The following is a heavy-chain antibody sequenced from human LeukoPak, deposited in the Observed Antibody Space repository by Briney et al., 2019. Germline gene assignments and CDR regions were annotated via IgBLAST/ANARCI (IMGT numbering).Heavy chain of an antibody. D-gene: IGHD1-14*01. J-gene: IGHJ4*02. CDR1: GFTVNSNY. CDR3: ARDTLSYGKSDY. V-gene: IGHV3-66*01. Sequence: GGSLRLSCAASGFTVNSNYMSWVRQAPGKGLEWVSVIYSGGSTYYADSVKGRFTISRDNSKNTLYLQMNSLRAEDTAVYYCARDTLSYGKSDYWGQGTLVTVSS. CDR2: IYSGGST.